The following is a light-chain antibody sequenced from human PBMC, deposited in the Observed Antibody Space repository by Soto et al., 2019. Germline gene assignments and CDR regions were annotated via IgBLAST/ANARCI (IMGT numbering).Light chain of an antibody. V-gene: IGLV2-14*01. CDR2: DVS. CDR1: SSDVGGYNY. J-gene: IGLJ1*01. Sequence: QSALTQPASVSGSPGQSITISCTGTSSDVGGYNYVSWYQQHPGKAPKLMIYDVSNRPSGVSNRFSGSKSGNTASLTISGLQAEDDAPYYCRSYTSSSTPYVFGTGTKLTVL. CDR3: RSYTSSSTPYV.